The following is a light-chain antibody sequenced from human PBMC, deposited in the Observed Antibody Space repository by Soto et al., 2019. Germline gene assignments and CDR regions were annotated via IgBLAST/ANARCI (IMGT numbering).Light chain of an antibody. CDR3: AVWDDSLSAWV. V-gene: IGLV1-44*01. J-gene: IGLJ3*02. CDR2: TNN. Sequence: QSVLTQPPSASATPGQRITISCSGSRSNIGTNTVHWYQQLPGTAPILLIYTNNQRPSGVPDRFSGSKSGTSASLAISGLQSEDEADYYCAVWDDSLSAWVFGGGTKLTVL. CDR1: RSNIGTNT.